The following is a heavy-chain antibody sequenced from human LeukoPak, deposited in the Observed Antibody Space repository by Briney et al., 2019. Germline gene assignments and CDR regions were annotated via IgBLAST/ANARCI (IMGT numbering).Heavy chain of an antibody. CDR3: VRDNLPVGSPENYFDS. Sequence: ASVKVSCKASGYTFTTYGISWVRQAPGQGLEWMGWISPYNGETKYAQNFQDRLTLTTDTSTSTAYMELRSLRSDETAVYYCVRDNLPVGSPENYFDSWGQGTLVTVSS. D-gene: IGHD1-26*01. CDR1: GYTFTTYG. V-gene: IGHV1-18*01. J-gene: IGHJ4*02. CDR2: ISPYNGET.